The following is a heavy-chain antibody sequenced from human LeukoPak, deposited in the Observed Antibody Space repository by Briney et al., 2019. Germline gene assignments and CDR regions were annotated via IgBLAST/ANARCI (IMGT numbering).Heavy chain of an antibody. CDR2: IYTSGST. CDR3: ARLLYDFWSGYYTYYYYYMDV. CDR1: GGPISSYY. V-gene: IGHV4-4*09. D-gene: IGHD3-3*01. J-gene: IGHJ6*03. Sequence: SETLSLTCTVSGGPISSYYWSWIRQPPGKGLEWIGYIYTSGSTNYNPSLKSRVTISVDTSKNQFSLKLSSVTAADTAVYYCARLLYDFWSGYYTYYYYYMDVWGQGTTITVSS.